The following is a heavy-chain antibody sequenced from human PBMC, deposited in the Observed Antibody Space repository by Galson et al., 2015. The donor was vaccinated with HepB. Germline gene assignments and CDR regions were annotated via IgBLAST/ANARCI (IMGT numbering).Heavy chain of an antibody. V-gene: IGHV1-2*02. D-gene: IGHD6-13*01. Sequence: SVKVSCKASGYTFTGYYIHWVRQAPGQGLEGMGWINPNSGDTNYAQKFQGRVTMTRDTSISTAYMELTWLRSDDTAVYYCARPIAAAGSGLEWGQRTLVTVSS. J-gene: IGHJ4*02. CDR2: INPNSGDT. CDR3: ARPIAAAGSGLE. CDR1: GYTFTGYY.